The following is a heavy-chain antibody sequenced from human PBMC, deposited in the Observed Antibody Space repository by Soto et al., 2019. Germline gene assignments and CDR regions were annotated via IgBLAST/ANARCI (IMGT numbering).Heavy chain of an antibody. CDR2: TYYTGRT. CDR1: GGSVSDYS. J-gene: IGHJ6*03. D-gene: IGHD3-3*01. CDR3: ARNQAGTVFGLPTHFYYMDV. V-gene: IGHV4-59*02. Sequence: QVHLQESGPGLLNLSETLSLTCTVSGGSVSDYSWSWIRQAQGKELEWIGYTYYTGRTDFNPALRSRLSMSVDTSKNQFSLELTSVTAADTAVYYCARNQAGTVFGLPTHFYYMDVWGKGTTVTVSS.